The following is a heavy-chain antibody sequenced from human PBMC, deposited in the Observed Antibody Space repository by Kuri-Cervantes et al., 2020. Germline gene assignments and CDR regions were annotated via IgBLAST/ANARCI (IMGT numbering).Heavy chain of an antibody. D-gene: IGHD5-12*01. CDR1: GFTFSSYG. CDR3: AIMGYSGYDFFY. Sequence: GESLKTSWAASGFTFSSYGMHWVRQAPGKGLEWGAVIWYDGSNKYYADSVKGRFTISRYNSKNTLYLQRNSLRAEDTAVYYCAIMGYSGYDFFYWGQGTLVTVSS. V-gene: IGHV3-33*01. CDR2: IWYDGSNK. J-gene: IGHJ4*02.